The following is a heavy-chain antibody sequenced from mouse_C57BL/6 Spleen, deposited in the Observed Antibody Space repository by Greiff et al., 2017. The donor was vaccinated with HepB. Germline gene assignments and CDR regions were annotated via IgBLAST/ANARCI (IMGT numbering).Heavy chain of an antibody. J-gene: IGHJ4*01. CDR3: ARDGYGSSYEAMDY. Sequence: QVQLQQPGAELVKPGASVKLSCKASGYTFTSYWMHWVKQRPGQGLEWIGMIHPNSGSTNYNEKFKSKATLTVDKSSSTAYMQLSSLTSEDSAVYYCARDGYGSSYEAMDYWGQGTSVTVSS. D-gene: IGHD1-1*01. CDR1: GYTFTSYW. V-gene: IGHV1-64*01. CDR2: IHPNSGST.